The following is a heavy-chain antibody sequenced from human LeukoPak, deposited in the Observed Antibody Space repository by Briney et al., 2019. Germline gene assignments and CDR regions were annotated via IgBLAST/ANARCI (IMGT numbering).Heavy chain of an antibody. CDR1: GYTFTIYG. J-gene: IGHJ6*02. CDR3: ARFEEIRYFDWLPPYGMDV. D-gene: IGHD3-9*01. V-gene: IGHV1-18*01. Sequence: GASVKVSFKASGYTFTIYGISWVRQAPGQGLEWMGWISAYNGNTNYAQKLQGRVTMTTDTSTSTAYMELRSLRSDDTAVYYCARFEEIRYFDWLPPYGMDVWGQGTTVTVSS. CDR2: ISAYNGNT.